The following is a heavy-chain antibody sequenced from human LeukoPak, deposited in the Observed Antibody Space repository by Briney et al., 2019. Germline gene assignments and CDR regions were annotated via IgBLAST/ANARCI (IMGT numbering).Heavy chain of an antibody. J-gene: IGHJ6*02. CDR2: ISSSSSTI. CDR3: ARDRVGYDSSDYYYYYGMDV. CDR1: GFTFSSYS. V-gene: IGHV3-48*01. Sequence: GGSLRLSCAASGFTFSSYSMNWVRQAPGKGLEWVSYISSSSSTIYYADSVKGRFTISRDNAKNSLYLQMNSLRAEDTAVYYCARDRVGYDSSDYYYYYGMDVWGQGTTVTVSS. D-gene: IGHD3-22*01.